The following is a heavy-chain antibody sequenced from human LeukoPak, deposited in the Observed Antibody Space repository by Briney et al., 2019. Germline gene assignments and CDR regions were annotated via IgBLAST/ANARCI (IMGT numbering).Heavy chain of an antibody. D-gene: IGHD4-11*01. V-gene: IGHV1-18*01. CDR3: ARGRWTTVHFWDYYYMDV. CDR1: GYTFTSYG. J-gene: IGHJ6*03. Sequence: ASVKVSCKASGYTFTSYGISWVRQAPGQGLEWMGWISAYNGNTNYAQKLQGRVTMTTDTSTSTAYMELRSLRSDDTAVYYCARGRWTTVHFWDYYYMDVWGKGTTVTVSS. CDR2: ISAYNGNT.